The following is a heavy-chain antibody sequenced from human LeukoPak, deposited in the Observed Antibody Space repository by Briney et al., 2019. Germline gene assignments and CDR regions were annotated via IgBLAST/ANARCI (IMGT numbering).Heavy chain of an antibody. D-gene: IGHD6-13*01. V-gene: IGHV1-8*01. CDR2: MNPNSGNT. Sequence: ASVKVSCKASGYTFTSYDIDWVRQATGQGLEWMGWMNPNSGNTGYAQKFQGRVTMTRNTSISTAYMELSSLRSEDTAVYYCARESSSWYNIDYWGRGTLVTVSS. CDR3: ARESSSWYNIDY. CDR1: GYTFTSYD. J-gene: IGHJ4*02.